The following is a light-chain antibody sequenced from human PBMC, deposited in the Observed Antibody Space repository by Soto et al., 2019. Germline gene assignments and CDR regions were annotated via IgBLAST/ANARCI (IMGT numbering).Light chain of an antibody. V-gene: IGKV1-17*01. Sequence: DIQMTQSPPSLSASVGDRVTITCRASQDVSNDLGWFQQKPGKAPKRLIFGASNLESGVPSRFSGSGSGTEFTLTISSLQPDDFATYYCQQYNSYRTFGQGTKVDIK. CDR3: QQYNSYRT. J-gene: IGKJ1*01. CDR2: GAS. CDR1: QDVSND.